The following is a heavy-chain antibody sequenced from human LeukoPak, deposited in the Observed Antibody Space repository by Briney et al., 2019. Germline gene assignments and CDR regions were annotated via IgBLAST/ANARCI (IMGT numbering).Heavy chain of an antibody. CDR3: ARVINTGWRQNDR. Sequence: SETLSLTCTVSGGSTSSSSYYWGWLRQPPGKGLEGIGSIYYSGSTYYNPSLKSRVTISVDKSKNQLSLQLTSVTAADTAVYYCARVINTGWRQNDRWGQGTLVTVSS. V-gene: IGHV4-39*07. D-gene: IGHD6-19*01. CDR1: GGSTSSSSYY. J-gene: IGHJ5*02. CDR2: IYYSGST.